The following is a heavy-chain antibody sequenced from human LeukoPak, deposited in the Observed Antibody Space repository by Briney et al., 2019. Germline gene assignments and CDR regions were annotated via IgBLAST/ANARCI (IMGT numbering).Heavy chain of an antibody. J-gene: IGHJ4*02. CDR1: GYSFTSYW. CDR3: ARHLEVRENSGESLDY. D-gene: IGHD5-12*01. CDR2: IYPGDSDT. V-gene: IGHV5-51*01. Sequence: GESLQISCKGSGYSFTSYWIGWVRQLPGKGLEWMGIIYPGDSDTRYSPSFQGQVTISADKSISTAYLQWSSLKASDTAMYYCARHLEVRENSGESLDYGGQGTLVTVSS.